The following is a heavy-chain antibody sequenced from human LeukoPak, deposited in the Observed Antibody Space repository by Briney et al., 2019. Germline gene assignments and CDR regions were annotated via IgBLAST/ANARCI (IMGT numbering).Heavy chain of an antibody. J-gene: IGHJ5*02. CDR1: GLTFSSYA. CDR2: ISGNGGRT. Sequence: GGSLRLSCAASGLTFSSYAMSWVRQAPGKGLEWVSVISGNGGRTYYAESAKGRFTISRDNSKNTLYLQMNSLRAEDTAIYYCAKGAYSGYDYWLDPWGQGTLVTVSS. D-gene: IGHD5-12*01. CDR3: AKGAYSGYDYWLDP. V-gene: IGHV3-23*01.